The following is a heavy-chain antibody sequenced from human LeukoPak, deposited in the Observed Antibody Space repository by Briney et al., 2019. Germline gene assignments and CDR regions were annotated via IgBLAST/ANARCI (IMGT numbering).Heavy chain of an antibody. D-gene: IGHD3-22*01. CDR2: ISGIGGST. CDR1: GFTFSSYA. Sequence: GGSLRLSCAASGFTFSSYAMSWVRQAPGKGLEWVSVISGIGGSTYYADSVKGRFTISRDNSKNTLYLQMNSLRAEDTAVYFCAKYSGGYYDSSGYPVDYWGQGTLVTVSS. V-gene: IGHV3-23*01. J-gene: IGHJ4*02. CDR3: AKYSGGYYDSSGYPVDY.